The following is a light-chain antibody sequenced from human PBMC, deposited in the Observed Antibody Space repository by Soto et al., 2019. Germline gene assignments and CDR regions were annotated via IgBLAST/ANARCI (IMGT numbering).Light chain of an antibody. CDR1: QTISSW. J-gene: IGKJ1*01. V-gene: IGKV1-5*03. Sequence: IQMPQYPSTLSGSVGDRVTITCRASQTISSWLAWYQQKPGKAPKLLIYKASTLKSGVPSRFSGSGSGTEFTLTISSLQPDDFATYYCQQYNSYSEAFGQGTKVDIK. CDR3: QQYNSYSEA. CDR2: KAS.